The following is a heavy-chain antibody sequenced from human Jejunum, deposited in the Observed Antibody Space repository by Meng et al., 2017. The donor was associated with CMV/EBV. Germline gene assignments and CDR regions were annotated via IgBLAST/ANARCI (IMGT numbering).Heavy chain of an antibody. D-gene: IGHD1-26*01. Sequence: SCAASGFAFSTYAMTWVRQAPGKGLEWVSTIDATSTWIYYADSVKGRFTISRDNAQNSLYLQMSSLRAEDTALYYCTRDLVAATAPNSWGQGTLVTVSS. CDR1: GFAFSTYA. CDR3: TRDLVAATAPNS. V-gene: IGHV3-21*01. CDR2: IDATSTWI. J-gene: IGHJ4*02.